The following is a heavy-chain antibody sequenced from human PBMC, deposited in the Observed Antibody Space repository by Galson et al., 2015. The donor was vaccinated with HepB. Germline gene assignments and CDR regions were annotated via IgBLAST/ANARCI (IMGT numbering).Heavy chain of an antibody. J-gene: IGHJ4*02. CDR1: GFTFSTYA. Sequence: SLRLSCAASGFTFSTYAMTWVRQAPGKGLEWVSAINSSVAVTYYADSVRGRFTISRDNSKNTLSLQMNSLRAEDTAIYYCVRGWSWYEKWGQGTLVTVSS. CDR2: INSSVAVT. CDR3: VRGWSWYEK. V-gene: IGHV3-23*01. D-gene: IGHD6-13*01.